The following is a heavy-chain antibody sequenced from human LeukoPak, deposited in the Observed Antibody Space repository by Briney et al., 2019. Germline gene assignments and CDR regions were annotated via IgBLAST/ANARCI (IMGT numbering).Heavy chain of an antibody. CDR1: GFTFSSYA. CDR3: AKEEAGVKCLDY. J-gene: IGHJ4*02. V-gene: IGHV3-23*01. CDR2: IVGVGGST. Sequence: PGGSLRLSCAAYGFTFSSYAMSSVSQAPGKGLEWVSDIVGVGGSTYYAGYVKGRFTFSRDNSKNTLYLQMNSLRAEDTAVHYCAKEEAGVKCLDYGGQGTVVTVS. D-gene: IGHD5/OR15-5a*01.